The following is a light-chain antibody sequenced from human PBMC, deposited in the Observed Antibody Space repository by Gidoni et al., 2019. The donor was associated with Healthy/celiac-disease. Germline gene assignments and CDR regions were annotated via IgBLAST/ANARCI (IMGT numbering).Light chain of an antibody. CDR2: GAS. CDR3: QQYNNWPPWT. J-gene: IGKJ1*01. CDR1: QSVSSN. V-gene: IGKV3-15*01. Sequence: EIVMTQSPATLSVSPGERATPPSRASQSVSSNLAWYQQKPGQAPRLLIYGASTRATGIPARLSGSGSGTEFTLTISSLQSEDFAVYYCQQYNNWPPWTFGQXTKVEIK.